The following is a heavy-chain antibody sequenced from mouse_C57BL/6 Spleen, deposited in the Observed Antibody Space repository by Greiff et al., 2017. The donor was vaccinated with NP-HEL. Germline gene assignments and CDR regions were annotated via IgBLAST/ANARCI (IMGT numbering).Heavy chain of an antibody. V-gene: IGHV2-2*01. CDR1: GFSLTSYG. J-gene: IGHJ2*01. CDR2: IWSGGST. CDR3: ARSDYDGDYFDY. D-gene: IGHD2-4*01. Sequence: VKLVESGPGLVQPSQSLSITCTVSGFSLTSYGVHWVRQSPGKGLEWLGVIWSGGSTDYNAAFISRLSIRKDNSKSQVFFKMISLQADDTAIYYCARSDYDGDYFDYWGQGTTLTVSS.